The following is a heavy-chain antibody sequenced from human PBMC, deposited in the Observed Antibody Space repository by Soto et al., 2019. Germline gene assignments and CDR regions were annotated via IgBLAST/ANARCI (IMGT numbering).Heavy chain of an antibody. J-gene: IGHJ4*02. CDR2: ISGSGGYT. Sequence: EVQLLESGGGLVQPGGSLRLSCAASGFTFSSYAMSWVRQAPGKGLEWVSAISGSGGYTYYADSVKGRCTISRDNSKITLYLQMNSQRAEDTAVDYGAYWTGVVVAATRGGHFDYWGQGTLVTVSS. D-gene: IGHD2-15*01. CDR3: AYWTGVVVAATRGGHFDY. V-gene: IGHV3-23*01. CDR1: GFTFSSYA.